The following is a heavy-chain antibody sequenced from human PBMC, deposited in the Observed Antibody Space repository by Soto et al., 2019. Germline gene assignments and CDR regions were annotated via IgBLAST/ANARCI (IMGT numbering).Heavy chain of an antibody. D-gene: IGHD5-18*01. V-gene: IGHV1-2*04. Sequence: ASVKVSCKASGYTFTGYYMHWVRQAPGQGLERMGWINPNSGGTNYAQKFQGWVTMTRDTSISTAYMELSRLRSDDTAVYYCATSRRYSYGDFDYWGQGTLVTVSS. J-gene: IGHJ4*02. CDR3: ATSRRYSYGDFDY. CDR1: GYTFTGYY. CDR2: INPNSGGT.